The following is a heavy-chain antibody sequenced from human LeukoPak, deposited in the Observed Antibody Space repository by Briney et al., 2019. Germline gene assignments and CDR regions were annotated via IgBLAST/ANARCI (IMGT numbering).Heavy chain of an antibody. J-gene: IGHJ4*02. CDR1: GFTFSSYA. CDR2: LGGSGGSI. D-gene: IGHD6-13*01. Sequence: GGSLRLSCAASGFTFSSYAMSWVRQAPGKGLEWVSGLGGSGGSINYADSVKGRFTISRDNSKNTLYLQMNSLRGEDTAVYYCSSQQVIAAAGGEFWGQGTLVTVSS. V-gene: IGHV3-23*01. CDR3: SSQQVIAAAGGEF.